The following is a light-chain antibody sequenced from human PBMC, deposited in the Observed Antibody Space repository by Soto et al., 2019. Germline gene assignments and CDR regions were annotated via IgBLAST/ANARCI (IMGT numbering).Light chain of an antibody. CDR3: SSYTSSIPV. J-gene: IGLJ1*01. Sequence: QSALTQPASVSGSPGQSITISCTGTSSDIGDYNYVSWYQQHPGKAPKLMIYDVSNRPSGVSNRFSGSKSGNTASLTISGLQAEDEADYYCSSYTSSIPVFGTGTKLTVL. CDR1: SSDIGDYNY. V-gene: IGLV2-14*03. CDR2: DVS.